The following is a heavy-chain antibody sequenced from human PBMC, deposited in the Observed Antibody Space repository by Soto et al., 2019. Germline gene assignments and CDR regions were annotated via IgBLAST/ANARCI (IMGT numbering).Heavy chain of an antibody. Sequence: SETLSLTCTVSGGSISNYYWSWIRQPPGKGLEWIGYIYYSGSTNYNPSLKSRLTISVDTSKNQFSLKLSSVTAADTAVYYCARTYGRNFDYWGQGTLVTVSS. CDR2: IYYSGST. D-gene: IGHD3-10*01. CDR1: GGSISNYY. J-gene: IGHJ4*02. CDR3: ARTYGRNFDY. V-gene: IGHV4-59*01.